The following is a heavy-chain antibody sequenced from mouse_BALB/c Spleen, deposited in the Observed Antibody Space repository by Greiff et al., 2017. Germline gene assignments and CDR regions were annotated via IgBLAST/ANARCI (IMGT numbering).Heavy chain of an antibody. CDR3: ARHYYGSSEDWFAY. CDR2: ISNGGGST. Sequence: EVMLVESGGGLVQPGGSLKLSCAASGFTFSSYTMSWVRQTPEKRLEWVAYISNGGGSTYYPDTVKGRFTISRDNAKNTLYLQMSSLKSEDTAMYYCARHYYGSSEDWFAYWGQGTLVTVSA. V-gene: IGHV5-12-2*01. D-gene: IGHD1-1*01. CDR1: GFTFSSYT. J-gene: IGHJ3*01.